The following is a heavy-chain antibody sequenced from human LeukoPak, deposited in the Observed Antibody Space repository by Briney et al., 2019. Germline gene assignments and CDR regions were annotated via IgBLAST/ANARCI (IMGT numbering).Heavy chain of an antibody. V-gene: IGHV3-NL1*01. CDR1: GFTFSSYG. Sequence: GGSLRLSCAASGFTFSSYGMHWVRQAPGKGLEWVSVIYSGGSTYYADSVKGRFTISRDNSKNTLYLQMNSLRAEDTAVYYCARSRIQLWLRASDDAFDIWGQGTMVTVPS. CDR2: IYSGGST. D-gene: IGHD5-18*01. J-gene: IGHJ3*02. CDR3: ARSRIQLWLRASDDAFDI.